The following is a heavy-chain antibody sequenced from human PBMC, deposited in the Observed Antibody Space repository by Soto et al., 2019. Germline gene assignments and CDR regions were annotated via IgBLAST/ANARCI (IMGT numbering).Heavy chain of an antibody. CDR3: ARDSDYGEDYNHGMDV. V-gene: IGHV3-7*01. D-gene: IGHD4-17*01. Sequence: LXLSCDVSVFTFSIYLMSWVRQAPVNGLEWVANIKQDGSEKYYVDSVKGRFTISRDDAKNSLYLQMNSLRAEDTAVYYCARDSDYGEDYNHGMDVWGQGTTVTVSS. J-gene: IGHJ6*02. CDR2: IKQDGSEK. CDR1: VFTFSIYL.